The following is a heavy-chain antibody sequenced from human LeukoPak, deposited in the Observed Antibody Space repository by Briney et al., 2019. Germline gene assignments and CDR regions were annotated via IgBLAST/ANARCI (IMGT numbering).Heavy chain of an antibody. J-gene: IGHJ6*02. Sequence: GGSLRLSCEAAGFTFSSYDMHWVRQATGKGLEWVSAIGTAGDTYYPGSVKGRFTISRENAKNSLYLQMNSLRAGDTAVYYCARGKRSMIVVAGNGMDVWGQGTTVTVSS. V-gene: IGHV3-13*04. CDR3: ARGKRSMIVVAGNGMDV. CDR2: IGTAGDT. D-gene: IGHD3-22*01. CDR1: GFTFSSYD.